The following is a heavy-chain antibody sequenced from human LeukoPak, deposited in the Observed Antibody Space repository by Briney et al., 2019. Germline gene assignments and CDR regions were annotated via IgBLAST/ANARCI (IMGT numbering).Heavy chain of an antibody. CDR2: IIPIFGRA. Sequence: GASVKVSCKASGGTFISYAISWVRQAPGQGLEWMGGIIPIFGRANYAQKFQGRVTITADESTSTAYMELSSLRSEDTAVYYCARGRDYYDSSGYYSYYFDYWGQGTLVTVSS. D-gene: IGHD3-22*01. V-gene: IGHV1-69*13. CDR1: GGTFISYA. CDR3: ARGRDYYDSSGYYSYYFDY. J-gene: IGHJ4*02.